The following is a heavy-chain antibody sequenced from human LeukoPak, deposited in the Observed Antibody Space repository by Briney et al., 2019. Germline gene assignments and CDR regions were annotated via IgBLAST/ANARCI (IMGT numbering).Heavy chain of an antibody. CDR2: IYYSGST. V-gene: IGHV4-39*01. CDR1: GGSISSSSYY. J-gene: IGHJ4*02. D-gene: IGHD3-3*01. CDR3: ARQWGHYDFWSGYQYYFGY. Sequence: PSETLSLTCTVSGGSISSSSYYWGWIRQPPGKGLEWIGSIYYSGSTYYNPSLKSRVTISVDTSKNQFSLKLSSVTAADTAVYYCARQWGHYDFWSGYQYYFGYWGQGTLVTVSS.